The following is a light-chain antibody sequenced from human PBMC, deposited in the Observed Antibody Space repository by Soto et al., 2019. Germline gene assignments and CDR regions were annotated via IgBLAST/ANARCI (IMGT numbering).Light chain of an antibody. CDR3: QQYGSSPWT. Sequence: ETVLTQSPGTLSLSPGERATLSCRASQTIRSNYLAWYRQTPGQAPRLLIYGASNRATGIADRFSGSGSGTDLTLTISRLEPEDFALYYCQQYGSSPWTFGQGTKVEIK. CDR2: GAS. V-gene: IGKV3-20*01. J-gene: IGKJ1*01. CDR1: QTIRSNY.